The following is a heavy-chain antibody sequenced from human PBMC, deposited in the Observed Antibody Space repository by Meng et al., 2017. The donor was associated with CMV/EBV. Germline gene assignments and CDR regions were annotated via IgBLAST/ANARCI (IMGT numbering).Heavy chain of an antibody. D-gene: IGHD3-3*01. J-gene: IGHJ6*02. CDR1: GYTFTGYY. CDR2: INPNCGGT. V-gene: IGHV1-2*02. CDR3: ARDFTYYDFWSGYLSETRSYYYGMDV. Sequence: ASVKVSCKASGYTFTGYYMHWVRQAPGQGLEWMGWINPNCGGTNYAQKFQGRVTMTRDTSISTAYMELSRLRSDDTDVYYCARDFTYYDFWSGYLSETRSYYYGMDVWGQGTTVTVSS.